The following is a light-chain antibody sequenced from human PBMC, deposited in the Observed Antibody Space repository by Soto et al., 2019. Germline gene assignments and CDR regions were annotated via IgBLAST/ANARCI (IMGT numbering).Light chain of an antibody. CDR2: WAS. V-gene: IGKV4-1*01. J-gene: IGKJ4*01. CDR3: QQYYSTPLT. CDR1: QSVLYSSNNKNY. Sequence: DIVPTQSPDSLAVSLGERATINCKSSQSVLYSSNNKNYLAWYQQKPGQTPKLLIYWASTRESGVPDRFRGSGSGTEFTLTISSLQAEDVAVYYCQQYYSTPLTFGGGTRVEIK.